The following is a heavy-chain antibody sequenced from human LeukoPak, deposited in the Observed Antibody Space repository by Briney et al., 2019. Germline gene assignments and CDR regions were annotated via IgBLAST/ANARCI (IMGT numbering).Heavy chain of an antibody. CDR3: ARSFAAAAGTGYGY. Sequence: PSETLSLTCTVSGGSISSYYWSWIRQPAGKGLEWIGCIYTRGSTNYHPSLKSRVTMSVDTSKNQSSLKLSSVTAADTAVYYCARSFAAAAGTGYGYWGQGTLVTVSS. J-gene: IGHJ4*02. D-gene: IGHD6-13*01. CDR2: IYTRGST. V-gene: IGHV4-4*07. CDR1: GGSISSYY.